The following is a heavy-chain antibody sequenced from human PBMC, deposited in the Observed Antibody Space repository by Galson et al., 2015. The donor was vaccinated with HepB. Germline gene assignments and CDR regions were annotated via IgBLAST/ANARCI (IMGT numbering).Heavy chain of an antibody. V-gene: IGHV3-13*01. J-gene: IGHJ4*02. Sequence: SLRLSCAASGFTFSSYDMHWVRQATGKGLEWVSAIGTAGDTYYPGSVKGRFTISRENAKNSLYLQMNSLRAGDTAVYYCARGQDKGDFWSGYHDYWGQGTLVTVSS. CDR3: ARGQDKGDFWSGYHDY. CDR2: IGTAGDT. D-gene: IGHD3-3*01. CDR1: GFTFSSYD.